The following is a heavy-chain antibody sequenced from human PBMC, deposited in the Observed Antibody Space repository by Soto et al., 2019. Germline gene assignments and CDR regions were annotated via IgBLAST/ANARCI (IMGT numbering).Heavy chain of an antibody. D-gene: IGHD3-16*01. CDR3: ARGVLH. CDR2: IYYSGST. J-gene: IGHJ4*02. V-gene: IGHV4-31*03. CDR1: GGSISSGGYY. Sequence: QVQLQESGPGLVKPSQTLSLTCTVSGGSISSGGYYWSWIRLHPGKGLEWIGSIYYSGSTYYNPSLKSRLTISVDTSKYLFSLKLSSVTAADSAVYYCARGVLHWGQGTLVTVSS.